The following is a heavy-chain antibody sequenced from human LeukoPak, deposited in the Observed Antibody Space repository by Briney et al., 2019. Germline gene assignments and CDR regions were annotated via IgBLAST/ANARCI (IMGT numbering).Heavy chain of an antibody. CDR1: GFTFSSYA. CDR3: AKVTKIAARPTVSNYYYMDV. CDR2: ISGSGGST. D-gene: IGHD6-6*01. V-gene: IGHV3-23*01. Sequence: GGSLRLSCAASGFTFSSYAMSWVRQAPGKGLEWVSAISGSGGSTYYADSVKGRFTISRDNSKNTLYLQMNSLRAEDAAVYYCAKVTKIAARPTVSNYYYMDVWGKGTTVTVSS. J-gene: IGHJ6*03.